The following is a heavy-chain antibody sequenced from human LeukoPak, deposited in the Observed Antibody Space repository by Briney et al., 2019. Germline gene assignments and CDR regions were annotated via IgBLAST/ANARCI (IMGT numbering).Heavy chain of an antibody. CDR1: GFTFGDYA. Sequence: GSLRLSCTTSGFTFGDYAMSWFRQAPGKGLEWVGFIRSKAFGGTTDYAASVKGRFTISRDDSKSIAYLQMNSLKIEDTAVYYCSREPKGRWLQFDYWGQGTLVTVSS. V-gene: IGHV3-49*03. CDR3: SREPKGRWLQFDY. J-gene: IGHJ4*02. D-gene: IGHD5-24*01. CDR2: IRSKAFGGTT.